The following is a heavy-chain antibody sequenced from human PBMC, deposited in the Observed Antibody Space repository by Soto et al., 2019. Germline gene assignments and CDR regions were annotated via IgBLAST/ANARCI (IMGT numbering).Heavy chain of an antibody. D-gene: IGHD3-22*01. J-gene: IGHJ6*02. CDR1: GFTFSSYA. Sequence: GGSLRLSCAASGFTFSSYAMSWVRQAPGKGLEWVSAISGSGGSTYYADSVKGRFTISRDNSKNTLYLQMNSLRAEGTAVYYCAKSYYYDSSGYYYWSYYYYYYGMDVWGQGTTVTVSS. CDR3: AKSYYYDSSGYYYWSYYYYYYGMDV. V-gene: IGHV3-23*01. CDR2: ISGSGGST.